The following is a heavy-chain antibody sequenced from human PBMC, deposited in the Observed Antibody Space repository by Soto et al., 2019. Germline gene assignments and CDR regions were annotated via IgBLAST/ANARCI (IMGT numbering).Heavy chain of an antibody. Sequence: EVRLVESGGGFVQPGGSLRLSCAASGFTFSSYSMNWVRQAPGKGLEWVSYIRSSGGTIYYADSVKGRFSISRDNAKNSLYLQMNSLRDDDTAVYYCAYCGGDCFLPFDYWGQGTLVTVSS. CDR3: AYCGGDCFLPFDY. D-gene: IGHD2-21*02. J-gene: IGHJ4*02. CDR1: GFTFSSYS. V-gene: IGHV3-48*02. CDR2: IRSSGGTI.